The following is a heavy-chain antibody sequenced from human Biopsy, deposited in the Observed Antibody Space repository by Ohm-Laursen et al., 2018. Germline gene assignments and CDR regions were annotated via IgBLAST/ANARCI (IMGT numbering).Heavy chain of an antibody. Sequence: ASVKVSCKASGYTFNSYDISWVRQAPGQGLEWMGWISPYNDKTSYPPKLQDRVTMTADTSTNTAHMELRSLRSDDTAVYYCARVFCTSTTCYGLLDNWGQGTVVTVSS. CDR3: ARVFCTSTTCYGLLDN. V-gene: IGHV1-18*01. D-gene: IGHD2/OR15-2a*01. J-gene: IGHJ4*02. CDR2: ISPYNDKT. CDR1: GYTFNSYD.